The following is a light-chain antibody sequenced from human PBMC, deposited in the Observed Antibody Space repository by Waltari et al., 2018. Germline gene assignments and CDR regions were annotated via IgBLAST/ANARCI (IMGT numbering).Light chain of an antibody. V-gene: IGLV3-1*01. Sequence: SYELTQPPSVSVSPGQTASITCSGDKLGDKYACWYQQKPGQSPVLVIYQDSKRPSGIPERFPDSNSGNTATLTISGTQAMDEADYYCQAWDSSTYVVFGGGTKLTVL. CDR2: QDS. CDR1: KLGDKY. J-gene: IGLJ2*01. CDR3: QAWDSSTYVV.